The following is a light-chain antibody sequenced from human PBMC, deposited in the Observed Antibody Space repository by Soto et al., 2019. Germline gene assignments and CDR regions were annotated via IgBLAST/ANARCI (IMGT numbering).Light chain of an antibody. V-gene: IGKV3-11*01. J-gene: IGKJ2*01. CDR2: DVS. CDR3: QQYNNWPYT. CDR1: QSVSHY. Sequence: EIILTQSPATLSLSPGDRATLSCRASQSVSHYLAWYQQKPGQAPRLLIYDVSNRATGIPARFSGSGSGTEFTLTITSLQSEDFAVYYCQQYNNWPYTFGQGTKLEI.